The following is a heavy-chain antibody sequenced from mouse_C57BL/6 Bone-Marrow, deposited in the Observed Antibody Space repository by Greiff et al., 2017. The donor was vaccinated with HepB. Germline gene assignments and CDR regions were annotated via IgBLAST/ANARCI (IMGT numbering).Heavy chain of an antibody. CDR1: GYTFTDYY. V-gene: IGHV1-76*01. CDR2: IYPGSGNT. D-gene: IGHD2-2*01. Sequence: QVQLQQSGAELVRPGASVKLSCKASGYTFTDYYINWVKQRPGQGLEWIARIYPGSGNTYYNEKFKGKATLTAEKSSSTAYMQLSSLTSEDSAVYFCARLPPFGYDRGYAMDYWGQGTSVTVSS. J-gene: IGHJ4*01. CDR3: ARLPPFGYDRGYAMDY.